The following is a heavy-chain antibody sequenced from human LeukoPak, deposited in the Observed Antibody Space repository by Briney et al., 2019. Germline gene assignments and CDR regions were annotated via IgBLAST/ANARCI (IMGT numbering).Heavy chain of an antibody. V-gene: IGHV4-34*01. CDR2: INHSGST. Sequence: SETLSLTCAVYGVSFSGYYWSWIRQPPGKGREWIGEINHSGSTKYHPSLESRVTITGDTSKNQFSLKLSSVTAADTAVCDCARGDFRGVHYYYGMDGWRQATKVGDSS. CDR1: GVSFSGYY. CDR3: ARGDFRGVHYYYGMDG. J-gene: IGHJ6*01. D-gene: IGHD3-10*01.